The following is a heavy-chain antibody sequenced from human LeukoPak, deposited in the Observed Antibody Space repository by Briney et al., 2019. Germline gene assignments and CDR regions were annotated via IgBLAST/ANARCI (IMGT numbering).Heavy chain of an antibody. CDR2: IYYSGST. J-gene: IGHJ4*02. CDR1: GGSISSGGYY. Sequence: SQTLSLTCTVSGGSISSGGYYWSWVRQHPGKGLEWIGYIYYSGSTYYDPSLKSRVTISVDTSKNQFSLKLSSVTAADTAVYYCARGDCSSTSCYTQFGYWGQGTLVTVSS. D-gene: IGHD2-2*02. V-gene: IGHV4-31*03. CDR3: ARGDCSSTSCYTQFGY.